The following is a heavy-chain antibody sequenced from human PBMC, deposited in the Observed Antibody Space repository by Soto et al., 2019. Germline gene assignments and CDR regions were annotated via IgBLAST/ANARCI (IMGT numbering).Heavy chain of an antibody. CDR2: ISYDGSNK. V-gene: IGHV3-30*18. D-gene: IGHD1-26*01. CDR3: AKDLWELAYYFDY. J-gene: IGHJ4*02. CDR1: GFTFSSYG. Sequence: QVPLVESGGGVVQPGRSLRLSFAASGFTFSSYGMHWVRQAPGKGLEWVAVISYDGSNKYYADSVKGRFTISRDNSKTTLYLQMNSLRAEDTAVYYCAKDLWELAYYFDYWGQGTLVTVSS.